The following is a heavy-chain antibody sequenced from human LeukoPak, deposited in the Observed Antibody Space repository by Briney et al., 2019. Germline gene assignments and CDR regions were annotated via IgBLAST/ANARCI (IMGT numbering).Heavy chain of an antibody. D-gene: IGHD2-15*01. CDR3: ARGDMWVANWFDP. CDR2: IYHSGST. Sequence: SETLSHTCTVSGNSISSTSYYWGWIRQSPGKGLEWIGSIYHSGSTHYNPSLESRVTISVDASKNQFSLKLSSVTAADTAVYYCARGDMWVANWFDPWGQGTLVTVSS. V-gene: IGHV4-39*07. J-gene: IGHJ5*02. CDR1: GNSISSTSYY.